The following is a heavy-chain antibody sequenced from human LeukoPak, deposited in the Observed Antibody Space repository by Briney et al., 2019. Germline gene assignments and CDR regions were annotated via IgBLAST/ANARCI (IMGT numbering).Heavy chain of an antibody. Sequence: ASVKVSCKASGYPFTTYGISWVRQAPGQGLEWMGWISTYDGDTNYAQKFQGRVTMTTDTPTTTAYMELRSLRSDDTAVYYCARGGVGIAARPGDYWGQGTLVTVSS. CDR3: ARGGVGIAARPGDY. D-gene: IGHD6-6*01. V-gene: IGHV1-18*01. CDR2: ISTYDGDT. J-gene: IGHJ4*02. CDR1: GYPFTTYG.